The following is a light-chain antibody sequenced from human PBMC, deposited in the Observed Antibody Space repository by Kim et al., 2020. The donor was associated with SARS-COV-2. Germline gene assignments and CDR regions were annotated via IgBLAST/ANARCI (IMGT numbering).Light chain of an antibody. CDR2: GKN. Sequence: VALGQTVRITCQGDSLRIYYETWYQQKPGQAPILVIYGKNNRPSGIPDRFSGSSSGNTASLTITGTQAGDEADYYCNSRDNNDNVMFGGGTKLTVL. CDR1: SLRIYY. J-gene: IGLJ3*02. V-gene: IGLV3-19*01. CDR3: NSRDNNDNVM.